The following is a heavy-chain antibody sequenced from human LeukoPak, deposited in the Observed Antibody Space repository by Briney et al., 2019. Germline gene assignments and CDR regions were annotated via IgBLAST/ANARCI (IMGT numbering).Heavy chain of an antibody. V-gene: IGHV1-2*02. CDR3: AGGVDDSSGYYVLSDY. D-gene: IGHD3-22*01. CDR1: GYTFTGYY. Sequence: ASVKVSCKASGYTFTGYYMHRVRQAPGQGLEWMGWINPNSGGTNYAQKFQGRVTMTRDTSISTAYMELSRLRSDDTAVYYCAGGVDDSSGYYVLSDYWGQGTLVTVSS. CDR2: INPNSGGT. J-gene: IGHJ4*02.